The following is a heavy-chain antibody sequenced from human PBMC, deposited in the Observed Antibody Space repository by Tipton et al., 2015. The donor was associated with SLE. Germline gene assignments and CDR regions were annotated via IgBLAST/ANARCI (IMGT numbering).Heavy chain of an antibody. CDR2: IIPIFGTT. D-gene: IGHD1-26*01. V-gene: IGHV1-69*01. J-gene: IGHJ2*01. CDR1: GGTFSSYA. Sequence: QVQLVQSGAEVKKPGSSVKVSCKASGGTFSSYAISWVRQAPGQGLEWMGGIIPIFGTTNYAQKFQGRVTITADESTSTAYMELRSLRSDDTAVYYCARVVGEKYLGYCDLWGRGTLVSVSS. CDR3: ARVVGEKYLGYCDL.